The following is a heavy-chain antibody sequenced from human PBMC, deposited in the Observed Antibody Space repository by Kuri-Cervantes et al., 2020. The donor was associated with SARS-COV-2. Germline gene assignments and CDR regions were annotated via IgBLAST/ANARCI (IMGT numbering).Heavy chain of an antibody. CDR2: ISGSGGST. V-gene: IGHV3-23*01. D-gene: IGHD1-26*01. CDR3: ARDASYSGSYGSFQH. CDR1: GFTFSSYA. J-gene: IGHJ1*01. Sequence: GGSLRLSCAASGFTFSSYAMSWVRQAPGKGLEWVSAISGSGGSTYYADSVKGRFTISRDNSKSTLYLQMNTLKTEDTAMFYCARDASYSGSYGSFQHWGQGTLVTVSS.